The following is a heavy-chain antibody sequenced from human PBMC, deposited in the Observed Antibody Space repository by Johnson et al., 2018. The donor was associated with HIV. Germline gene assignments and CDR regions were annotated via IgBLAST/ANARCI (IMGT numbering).Heavy chain of an antibody. J-gene: IGHJ3*02. CDR1: GFPYSSFA. D-gene: IGHD3-16*01. Sequence: QVQLVESGGTVVQPGGSLRLSCETSGFPYSSFAMSWVRQAPGKGLEWVAFIRYDGSNKYYADSMKGRFTISRDNSKNTLYLQMNSLRAEDTAVYYCARDWAEDDAFDIWGQGTMVTVSS. CDR2: IRYDGSNK. V-gene: IGHV3-30*02. CDR3: ARDWAEDDAFDI.